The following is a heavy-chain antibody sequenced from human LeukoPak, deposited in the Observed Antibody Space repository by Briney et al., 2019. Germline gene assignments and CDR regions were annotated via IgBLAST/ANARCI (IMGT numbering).Heavy chain of an antibody. CDR2: TYYRSKWYT. CDR1: GDSVSSNSAA. CDR3: ARSTGPIDY. V-gene: IGHV6-1*01. Sequence: SQTLSLTCAISGDSVSSNSAAWNWIRQSPSRGLEWLGRTYYRSKWYTYYAVSVKSRISINRDTSKSQFSLQLNSVTPEDTAVYYCARSTGPIDYWGQGTLATASS. D-gene: IGHD1-1*01. J-gene: IGHJ4*02.